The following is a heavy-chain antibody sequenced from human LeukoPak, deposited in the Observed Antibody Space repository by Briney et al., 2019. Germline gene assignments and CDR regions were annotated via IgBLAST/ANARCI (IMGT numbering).Heavy chain of an antibody. J-gene: IGHJ4*02. Sequence: GRSLRLACAASGFSFSSYGIHWVRQAPGKGLEWVAVIGYGGTNKYYADSVKGRFTISRDNSKNTLYLQMNSLRTEDTAVYFCANEVRPNDYWGQGTLVTVSS. D-gene: IGHD4/OR15-4a*01. CDR1: GFSFSSYG. CDR3: ANEVRPNDY. V-gene: IGHV3-30*18. CDR2: IGYGGTNK.